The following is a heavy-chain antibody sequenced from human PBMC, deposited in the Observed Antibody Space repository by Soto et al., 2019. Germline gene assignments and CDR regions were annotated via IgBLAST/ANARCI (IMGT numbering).Heavy chain of an antibody. CDR2: IYHSGST. D-gene: IGHD2-15*01. CDR1: GGSISSSNW. Sequence: SETLSLTCAVSGGSISSSNWWSWVRQPPGKGLEWIGEIYHSGSTNYNPSLKSRVTISVDKSKDQFSLKLSSVTAADTAVYYCARVVVAATNFDYWGQGTLVTVSS. CDR3: ARVVVAATNFDY. V-gene: IGHV4-4*02. J-gene: IGHJ4*02.